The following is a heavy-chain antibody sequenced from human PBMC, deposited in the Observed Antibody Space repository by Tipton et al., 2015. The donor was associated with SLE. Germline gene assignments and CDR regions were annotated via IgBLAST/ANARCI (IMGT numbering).Heavy chain of an antibody. CDR3: AKLPDRIAAAGLFDY. J-gene: IGHJ4*02. D-gene: IGHD6-13*01. Sequence: SLRLSCAASGFTFSSYGMHWVRQAPGKGLEWVAFIRYDGSNKYYADSVKGRFTISRDNSKNTLYLQMNSLRAEDTAVYYCAKLPDRIAAAGLFDYWGQGTLVTVSP. CDR1: GFTFSSYG. CDR2: IRYDGSNK. V-gene: IGHV3-30*02.